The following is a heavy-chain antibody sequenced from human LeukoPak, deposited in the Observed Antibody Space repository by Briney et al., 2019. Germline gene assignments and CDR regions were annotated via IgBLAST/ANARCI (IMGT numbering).Heavy chain of an antibody. CDR2: IIPIFGTP. CDR1: GGTFSSYG. CDR3: ARGSGTITMVRGVLYGMDV. D-gene: IGHD3-10*01. V-gene: IGHV1-69*13. J-gene: IGHJ6*02. Sequence: GASVKVSCKASGGTFSSYGISWVRQAPGQGLEWMGGIIPIFGTPNYAQKFQGRVTITADESTSTAYMELSSLRSEDTAVYYCARGSGTITMVRGVLYGMDVWGQGTTVTVSS.